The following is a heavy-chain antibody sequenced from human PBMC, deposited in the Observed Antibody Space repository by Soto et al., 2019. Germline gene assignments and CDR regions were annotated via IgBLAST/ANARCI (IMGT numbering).Heavy chain of an antibody. Sequence: SETLSLTCTVSGGSISSYYWSWIRQPPGKGLEWIGYIYYSGSTNYNPSLKSRVTISVDTSKNQFSLKLSSVTAADTAVYYCASYGSGSYYFPYYYYYMDVWGKGTTVTVSS. V-gene: IGHV4-59*01. CDR3: ASYGSGSYYFPYYYYYMDV. CDR2: IYYSGST. J-gene: IGHJ6*03. CDR1: GGSISSYY. D-gene: IGHD3-10*01.